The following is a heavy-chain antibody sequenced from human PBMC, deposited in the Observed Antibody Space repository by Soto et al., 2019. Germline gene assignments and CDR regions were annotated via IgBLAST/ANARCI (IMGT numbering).Heavy chain of an antibody. Sequence: QVQLVESGGGVVQPGRSLRLSCAASGFTFSSYGMHWVRQAPGKGLEWVAVIWYDGSNKYYADSVKGRFTISRDNSKNTLYLQMNSLRAEDTAVYYCARDLLCGGDCYPWDDYWGQGTLVTVSS. CDR2: IWYDGSNK. CDR3: ARDLLCGGDCYPWDDY. V-gene: IGHV3-33*01. CDR1: GFTFSSYG. D-gene: IGHD2-21*02. J-gene: IGHJ4*02.